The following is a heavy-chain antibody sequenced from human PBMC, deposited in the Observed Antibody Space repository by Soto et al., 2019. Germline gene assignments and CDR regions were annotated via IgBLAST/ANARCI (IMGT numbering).Heavy chain of an antibody. CDR3: ARESFWSGYNNWFDP. D-gene: IGHD3-3*01. V-gene: IGHV3-48*02. J-gene: IGHJ5*02. CDR2: ISSSSSTI. Sequence: GGSLRLSCAASGFTFSSYSMNWVRQAPGKGLEWVSYISSSSSTIYYADSVKGRFTISRDNAKNSLYLQMNSLRDEDTAVYYCARESFWSGYNNWFDPWGQGTLVTVSS. CDR1: GFTFSSYS.